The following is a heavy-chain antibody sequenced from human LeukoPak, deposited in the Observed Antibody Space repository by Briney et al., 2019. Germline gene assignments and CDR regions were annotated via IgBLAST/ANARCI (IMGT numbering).Heavy chain of an antibody. J-gene: IGHJ4*02. Sequence: PGGSLRLSCVTSGFTFTDYAMTSVRQAPGKGLEWVSTISSMSGSTYYADSVKGRFTISRDHSKNTVYLQMNGLRIEDTAIYYCAKGGPVATTPHFDYWGQGTLLTVSS. CDR3: AKGGPVATTPHFDY. D-gene: IGHD5-12*01. CDR1: GFTFTDYA. CDR2: ISSMSGST. V-gene: IGHV3-23*01.